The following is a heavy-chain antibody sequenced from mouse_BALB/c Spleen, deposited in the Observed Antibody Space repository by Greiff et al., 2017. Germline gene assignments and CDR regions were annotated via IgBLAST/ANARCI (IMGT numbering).Heavy chain of an antibody. D-gene: IGHD1-1*01. CDR2: IWSGGST. CDR1: GFSLTSYG. Sequence: QVQLKESGPGLVQPSQSLSITCTVSGFSLTSYGVHWVRQSPGKGLEWLGVIWSGGSTDYNAAFISRLSISKDNSKSQVFFKMNSLQANDTAIYYCARNYYGSSWGWYFDVWGAGTTVTVSS. V-gene: IGHV2-2*02. J-gene: IGHJ1*01. CDR3: ARNYYGSSWGWYFDV.